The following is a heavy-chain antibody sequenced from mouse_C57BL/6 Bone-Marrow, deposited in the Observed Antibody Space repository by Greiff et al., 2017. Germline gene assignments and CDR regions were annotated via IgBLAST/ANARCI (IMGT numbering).Heavy chain of an antibody. CDR2: INPYNGGT. CDR3: AREGFITTVVPYYAMDY. D-gene: IGHD1-1*01. CDR1: GYTFTDYY. V-gene: IGHV1-19*01. J-gene: IGHJ4*01. Sequence: VQLQQSGPVLVKPGASVKMSCKASGYTFTDYYMNWVKQSHGKSLEWIGVINPYNGGTSYNQKFKGKATLTVDKSSSTAYMELNSLTSEDSAVYYCAREGFITTVVPYYAMDYWGQGTSVTVSS.